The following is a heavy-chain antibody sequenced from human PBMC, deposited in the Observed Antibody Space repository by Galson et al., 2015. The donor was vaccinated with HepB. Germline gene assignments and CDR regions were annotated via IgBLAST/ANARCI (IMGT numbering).Heavy chain of an antibody. J-gene: IGHJ6*03. CDR2: EAGET. CDR3: ATDPKPYYYDTDV. Sequence: EAGETVYAQNFQGRVTMTEDTSTDTVYMELSSLRSEDTAVYYCATDPKPYYYDTDVWGKGTTVTVSS. V-gene: IGHV1-24*01.